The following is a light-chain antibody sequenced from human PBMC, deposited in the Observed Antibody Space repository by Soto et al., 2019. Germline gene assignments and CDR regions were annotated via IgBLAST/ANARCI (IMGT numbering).Light chain of an antibody. V-gene: IGLV1-47*01. CDR2: KNY. Sequence: QSVLTQPPSASGTPGQRVTISCSGSSSNIGSNYVYWYQQLLGTAPKLLIYKNYQRPSGVPDRFSGSKSGTSASLVISGLRSEDEADYYCAAWDDSLSGHVVFGGGTKLTVL. J-gene: IGLJ2*01. CDR1: SSNIGSNY. CDR3: AAWDDSLSGHVV.